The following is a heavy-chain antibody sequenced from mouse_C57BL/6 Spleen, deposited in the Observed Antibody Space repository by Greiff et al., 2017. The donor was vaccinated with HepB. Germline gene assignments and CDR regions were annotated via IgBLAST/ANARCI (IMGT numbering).Heavy chain of an antibody. CDR1: GYTFTDYN. D-gene: IGHD2-4*01. J-gene: IGHJ1*03. CDR2: INPNNGGT. Sequence: VQLQQSGPELVKPGASVKMSCKASGYTFTDYNMHWVKQSHGKSLEWIGYINPNNGGTSYNQKFKGKATLTVNKSSSTAYMELRSLTSEDSAVYYCARELYDYDDPHWYFDVWGTGTTVTVSS. CDR3: ARELYDYDDPHWYFDV. V-gene: IGHV1-22*01.